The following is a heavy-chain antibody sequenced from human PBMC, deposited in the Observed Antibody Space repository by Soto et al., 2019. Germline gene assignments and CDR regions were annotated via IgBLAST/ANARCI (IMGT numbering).Heavy chain of an antibody. CDR2: ISYDGSNK. CDR3: AKGGGGDWLSPGY. V-gene: IGHV3-30*18. CDR1: GFTFSTYG. D-gene: IGHD2-21*02. Sequence: QVQLVESGGGVVQPGRSLRLSCAASGFTFSTYGMHWVRQAPGKGLEWVAVISYDGSNKYYADSVKGRFTISRDNSKNTLYMQMNSLRAEDTAVYYCAKGGGGDWLSPGYWGQGTLVTVSS. J-gene: IGHJ4*02.